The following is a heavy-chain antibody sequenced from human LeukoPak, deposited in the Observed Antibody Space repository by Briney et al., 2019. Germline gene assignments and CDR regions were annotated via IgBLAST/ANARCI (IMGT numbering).Heavy chain of an antibody. CDR2: INWNSGNI. D-gene: IGHD2-15*01. Sequence: GGSLRVSCAGAGFTFDDSVMHWVRQAPGKGLEWVSTINWNSGNIGYADSVKGRFTISRDNAKNSLFLQMNSLRTEDTALYYCAKGGHPTRYYYGMDVWGQGTTVTVSS. J-gene: IGHJ6*02. V-gene: IGHV3-9*01. CDR3: AKGGHPTRYYYGMDV. CDR1: GFTFDDSV.